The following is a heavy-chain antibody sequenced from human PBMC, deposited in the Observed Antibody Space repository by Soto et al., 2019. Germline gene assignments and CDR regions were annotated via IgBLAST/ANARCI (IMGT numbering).Heavy chain of an antibody. J-gene: IGHJ5*02. D-gene: IGHD3-3*01. CDR1: GFTFSSAW. V-gene: IGHV3-15*01. Sequence: PGGSLRLSCAASGFTFSSAWMSWVRQSPGKGLEWVGRIKSKTDGGTTDYAAPVKGRFTISRDDSKNTLYLQMNSLKTEDTAVYYCTTQYYDFWSGSVDPWGQGTLVTVSS. CDR2: IKSKTDGGTT. CDR3: TTQYYDFWSGSVDP.